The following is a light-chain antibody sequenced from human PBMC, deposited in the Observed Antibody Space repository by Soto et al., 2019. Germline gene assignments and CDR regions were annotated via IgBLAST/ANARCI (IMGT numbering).Light chain of an antibody. V-gene: IGLV1-44*01. J-gene: IGLJ1*01. CDR1: SSNIGTSS. CDR2: TTN. Sequence: QSVLTKPHSWSGIPGQRVTISCSGSSSNIGTSSVHWFQQLPGTAPKLLISTTNQRPSGVPERFSGSKSGTSASLAISGLQSEDEADYYCAAWDDSLNGHVFGTGTKVTVL. CDR3: AAWDDSLNGHV.